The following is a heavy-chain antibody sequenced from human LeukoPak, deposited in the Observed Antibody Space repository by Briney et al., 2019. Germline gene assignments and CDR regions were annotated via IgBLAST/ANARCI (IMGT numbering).Heavy chain of an antibody. CDR2: MNPNSGNT. D-gene: IGHD3-10*01. Sequence: RASVKVSCKASGYTFTSYDINWVRQATGPGLELMGWMNPNSGNTGYAQKFQGRVTMTRNTSISTAYMELSSLRSEDTAVYYCAREDYGSGSPNWFDPWGQGTLVTVSS. J-gene: IGHJ5*02. CDR3: AREDYGSGSPNWFDP. V-gene: IGHV1-8*01. CDR1: GYTFTSYD.